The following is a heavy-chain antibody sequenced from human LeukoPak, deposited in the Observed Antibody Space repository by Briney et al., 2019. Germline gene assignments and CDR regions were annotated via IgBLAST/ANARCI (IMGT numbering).Heavy chain of an antibody. D-gene: IGHD2-2*02. V-gene: IGHV4-59*08. CDR1: GGSISSYY. J-gene: IGHJ5*02. Sequence: SETLSLTCTVSGGSISSYYWSWIRQPPGKGLEWIGYIYYSGSTNYNPSLKSRVTISVDTSKNQFSLKLSSVTAADTAVYYCARGEAPGYCSSTSCYTGWFDPWGQGTLVTVSS. CDR3: ARGEAPGYCSSTSCYTGWFDP. CDR2: IYYSGST.